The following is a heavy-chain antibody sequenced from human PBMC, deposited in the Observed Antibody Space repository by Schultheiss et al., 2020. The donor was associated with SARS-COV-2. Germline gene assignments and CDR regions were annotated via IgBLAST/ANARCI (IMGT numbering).Heavy chain of an antibody. V-gene: IGHV3-30*03. CDR1: GSTFSSYA. J-gene: IGHJ4*02. CDR3: ARDSSSGTYCLDY. Sequence: GGSLRLSCAGSGSTFSSYAVHWVRQAPGKGLEWVALVSYDEINQYYAASVKGRFTISRDKSKNTLYLQLNSLRPEDTAVYYCARDSSSGTYCLDYCGQGTLVTVSS. D-gene: IGHD1-26*01. CDR2: VSYDEINQ.